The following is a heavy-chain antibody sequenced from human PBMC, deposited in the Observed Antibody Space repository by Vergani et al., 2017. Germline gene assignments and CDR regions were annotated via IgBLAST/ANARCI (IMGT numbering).Heavy chain of an antibody. CDR3: ARVYCSSTSCYTPWFDP. J-gene: IGHJ5*02. D-gene: IGHD2-2*02. Sequence: QVQLVQSGAEVKKPGASVKVSCKASGYTFTSYYMHWVRQAPVQGLEWMGRINPSGGSTSYAQKFQGRVTMTRDTSTSTVYMELSSLRSEDTAVYYCARVYCSSTSCYTPWFDPWGQGTLVTVSS. V-gene: IGHV1-46*03. CDR2: INPSGGST. CDR1: GYTFTSYY.